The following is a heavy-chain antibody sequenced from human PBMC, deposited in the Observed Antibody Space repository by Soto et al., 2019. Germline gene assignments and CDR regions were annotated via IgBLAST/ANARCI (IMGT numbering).Heavy chain of an antibody. Sequence: SETLSLTCTVSGGSISSGAYYWSWIPQQRGKGLEWIGYIYYSGSTYYNPSLNSRVTISVDTSKNQFSLKLSSVTAADTAVYYCARGKGMEENYYYYGLDIWGQGTTVTVSS. CDR2: IYYSGST. J-gene: IGHJ6*02. CDR3: ARGKGMEENYYYYGLDI. CDR1: GGSISSGAYY. D-gene: IGHD1-1*01. V-gene: IGHV4-31*03.